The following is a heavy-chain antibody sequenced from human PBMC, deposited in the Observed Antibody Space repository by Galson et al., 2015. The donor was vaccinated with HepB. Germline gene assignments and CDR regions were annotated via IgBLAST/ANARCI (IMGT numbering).Heavy chain of an antibody. Sequence: PALVKPTQTLTLTCTFSGFSLSTSGVGVGWIRQPPGKALEWLALIYWDDDKRYSPSLKSRLTITKDTSKNQVVLTMTNMDPVDTATYYCAHRALILSSSLAAGFDYWGQGTLVTVSS. V-gene: IGHV2-5*02. CDR2: IYWDDDK. CDR3: AHRALILSSSLAAGFDY. J-gene: IGHJ4*02. CDR1: GFSLSTSGVG. D-gene: IGHD6-13*01.